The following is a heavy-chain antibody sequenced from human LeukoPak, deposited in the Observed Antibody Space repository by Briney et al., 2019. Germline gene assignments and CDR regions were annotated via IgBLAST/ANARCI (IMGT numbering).Heavy chain of an antibody. V-gene: IGHV4-39*07. J-gene: IGHJ3*02. CDR3: ARDKRVIAAAGTEGHDAFDI. D-gene: IGHD6-13*01. Sequence: SETLSLTCTVSGGSISSSIYYWGWIRQPPGKGLEWIGSMSYSGSTYYNPSLKSTYYNPSLKSRVTIPVDTSKNQFSLKLTSVTAADTAVYYCARDKRVIAAAGTEGHDAFDIWGQGTMVTVSS. CDR1: GGSISSSIYY. CDR2: MSYSGSTYYNPSLKST.